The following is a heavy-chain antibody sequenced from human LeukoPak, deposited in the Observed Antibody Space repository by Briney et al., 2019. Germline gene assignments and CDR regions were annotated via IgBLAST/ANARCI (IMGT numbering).Heavy chain of an antibody. CDR3: ARGWGSFDY. Sequence: QAGGSLRLSCAASAFTVSNSYLSWVRQAPGKGLEWVSVIYSGGSTYYADSVKGRFTISRDNSKNTLYLQMNSLRAEDTAVYYCARGWGSFDYWGQGALVTVSS. V-gene: IGHV3-66*01. CDR2: IYSGGST. D-gene: IGHD7-27*01. CDR1: AFTVSNSY. J-gene: IGHJ4*02.